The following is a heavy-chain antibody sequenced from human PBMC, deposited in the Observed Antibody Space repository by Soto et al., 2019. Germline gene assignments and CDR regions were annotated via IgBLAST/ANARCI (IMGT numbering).Heavy chain of an antibody. CDR1: GFTFSSYA. Sequence: PGGSLRLSCAASGFTFSSYAMSWVRQAPGKGLEWVSAISGSGGSTYYADSAKGRFTISRDNSKNTLYLQMNSLRAEDTAVYYCAKQSNYYGSGPYISNFDYWGQGTLVTVSS. CDR2: ISGSGGST. CDR3: AKQSNYYGSGPYISNFDY. V-gene: IGHV3-23*01. D-gene: IGHD3-10*01. J-gene: IGHJ4*02.